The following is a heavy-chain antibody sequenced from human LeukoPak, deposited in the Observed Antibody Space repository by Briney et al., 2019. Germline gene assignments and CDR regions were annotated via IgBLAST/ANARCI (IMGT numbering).Heavy chain of an antibody. CDR2: IHTNTGGT. CDR3: ARGGLEGGCWSRLYFDY. J-gene: IGHJ4*02. D-gene: IGHD3-3*01. V-gene: IGHV1-2*02. CDR1: GYTLTAYY. Sequence: ASVTVSCKASGYTLTAYYMHWVRQAPGQGLEWMGWIHTNTGGTNYAQTFQGRVTITRDTSISTAYMELSRLGSEDPAVCYCARGGLEGGCWSRLYFDYWGRGTRDSVSS.